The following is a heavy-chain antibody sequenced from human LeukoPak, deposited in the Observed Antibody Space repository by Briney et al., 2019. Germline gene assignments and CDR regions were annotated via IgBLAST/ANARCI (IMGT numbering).Heavy chain of an antibody. D-gene: IGHD1-1*01. J-gene: IGHJ4*03. V-gene: IGHV4-34*01. CDR2: INHRGDT. Sequence: EPSETLSLTCAVYGGSFSAYYWSWIHQSPGKGLEWIAEINHRGDTNYNPSVKSRVSISVDTSKNQFSLKVTSLTAADTAVYYCARGPTISETGYFDYWGQGTLVTVSS. CDR1: GGSFSAYY. CDR3: ARGPTISETGYFDY.